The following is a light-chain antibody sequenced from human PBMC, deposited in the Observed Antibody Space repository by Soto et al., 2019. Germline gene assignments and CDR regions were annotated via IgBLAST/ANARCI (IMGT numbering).Light chain of an antibody. CDR3: QQYNDWPLT. CDR2: GAS. V-gene: IGKV3-15*01. J-gene: IGKJ4*01. CDR1: QSVSSN. Sequence: EIVMTQSPATLSVSPGERATLSCRASQSVSSNLAWYQQKPGQAPRLLIYGASTRATGIPARFSGSGSGTECTRTISSLQSEDFAVYYCQQYNDWPLTFGGGIKVEIK.